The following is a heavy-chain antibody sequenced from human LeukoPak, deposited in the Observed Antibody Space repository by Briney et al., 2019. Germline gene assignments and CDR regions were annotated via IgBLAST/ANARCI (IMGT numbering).Heavy chain of an antibody. Sequence: GGSLRLSCAASGFTFSSSAMSWVRQAPGKGLEWVSTISDNGGSTYYADSVKGRFTISRDNSKNTLYLQMNSLRAEDTAIYYCAKTIVIPIALGVFDYWGQGTLVTVSS. CDR3: AKTIVIPIALGVFDY. J-gene: IGHJ4*02. CDR2: ISDNGGST. V-gene: IGHV3-23*01. D-gene: IGHD3-16*02. CDR1: GFTFSSSA.